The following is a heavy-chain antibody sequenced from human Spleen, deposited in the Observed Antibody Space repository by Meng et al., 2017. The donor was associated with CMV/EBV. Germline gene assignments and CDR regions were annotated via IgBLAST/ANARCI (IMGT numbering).Heavy chain of an antibody. CDR3: ARVSSGWDYFDY. CDR2: IYYSGST. CDR1: GGSISSGDYY. Sequence: QGKLQESGPGLVKPSQTLSLTCTVSGGSISSGDYYWSWIRQPPGKGLEWIGYIYYSGSTYYNPSLKSRVTISVDTSKNQFSLKLSSVTAADTAVYYCARVSSGWDYFDYWGQGTLVTVSS. J-gene: IGHJ4*02. V-gene: IGHV4-30-4*08. D-gene: IGHD6-19*01.